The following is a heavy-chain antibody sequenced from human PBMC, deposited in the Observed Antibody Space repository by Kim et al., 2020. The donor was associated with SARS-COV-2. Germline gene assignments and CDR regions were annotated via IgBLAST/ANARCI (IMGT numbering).Heavy chain of an antibody. D-gene: IGHD3-22*01. CDR3: ARRAVVSSGTYYFDY. V-gene: IGHV3-74*01. J-gene: IGHJ4*01. Sequence: GGSLRLSCAASGFTFSRYWIHWVRQPPGKGLVWVSRIYSDGSGTSYADSVKGRFTISRDNAKNTLYLQMNSRIAEAPALYYCARRAVVSSGTYYFDYWG. CDR2: IYSDGSGT. CDR1: GFTFSRYW.